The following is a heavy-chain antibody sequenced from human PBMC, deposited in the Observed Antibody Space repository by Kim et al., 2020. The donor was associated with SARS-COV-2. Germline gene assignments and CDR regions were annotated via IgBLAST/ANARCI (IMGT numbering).Heavy chain of an antibody. CDR3: ASLGTDRFYYYYYGMDV. D-gene: IGHD3-3*01. J-gene: IGHJ6*02. V-gene: IGHV3-66*01. Sequence: VKGTCTISRDNSKNTLYLQMNSLRAEDTAVYYCASLGTDRFYYYYYGMDVWGQGTTVTVSS.